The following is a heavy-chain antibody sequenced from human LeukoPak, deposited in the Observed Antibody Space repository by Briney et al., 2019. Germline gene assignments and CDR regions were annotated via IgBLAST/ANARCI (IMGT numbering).Heavy chain of an antibody. CDR1: GGSISSFY. Sequence: SETLSLICTVSGGSISSFYWSWIRQPPGKGLEFIGYLYSSGSTNYNPSLKSRVTISVDTSKNQFSLKLSSVTAADAAVYYCARLSVGSSVFLDYWGQGTLVTVSS. D-gene: IGHD6-13*01. CDR3: ARLSVGSSVFLDY. CDR2: LYSSGST. V-gene: IGHV4-59*01. J-gene: IGHJ4*02.